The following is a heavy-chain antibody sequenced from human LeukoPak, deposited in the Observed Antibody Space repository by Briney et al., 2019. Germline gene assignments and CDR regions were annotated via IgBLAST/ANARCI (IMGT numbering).Heavy chain of an antibody. D-gene: IGHD3-3*01. Sequence: PSQTLSLTCTVSGGSIRSGGYYWSWIRQHPGKGLEWIGYIYYSGSTYYNPSLKSRVTISVDTSKNQFSLKLSSVTAADTAVYYCARARLYDFWSGYYLNSSGYFDYWGQGTLVTVSS. J-gene: IGHJ4*02. CDR3: ARARLYDFWSGYYLNSSGYFDY. CDR2: IYYSGST. CDR1: GGSIRSGGYY. V-gene: IGHV4-31*03.